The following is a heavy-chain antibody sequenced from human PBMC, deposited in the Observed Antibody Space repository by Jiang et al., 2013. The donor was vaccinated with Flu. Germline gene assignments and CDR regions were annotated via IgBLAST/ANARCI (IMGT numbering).Heavy chain of an antibody. J-gene: IGHJ4*02. D-gene: IGHD3-22*01. CDR1: GGSISSSSYY. Sequence: LLKPSETLSLTCTVSGGSISSSSYYWGWIRQPPGKGLEWIGSIYYSGSTYYNPSLKSRVTISVDTSKNQFSLKLSSVTAADTAVYYCAVIVVVIRVFDYWGQGTLVTVSS. CDR2: IYYSGST. CDR3: AVIVVVIRVFDY. V-gene: IGHV4-39*01.